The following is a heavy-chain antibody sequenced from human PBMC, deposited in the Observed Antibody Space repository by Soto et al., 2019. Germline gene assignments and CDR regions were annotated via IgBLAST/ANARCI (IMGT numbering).Heavy chain of an antibody. D-gene: IGHD2-21*01. CDR1: GGSISSSGYY. V-gene: IGHV4-39*01. CDR2: IYYSGTT. CDR3: ARHLRRGPIVKGMDV. J-gene: IGHJ6*02. Sequence: QLQLQESGPGLVTPSETLSLTCTVSGGSISSSGYYWGWTRQPPGKGLEWIGSIYYSGTTYYDPSLKSRVTMSVDTSKNQFSLKLSSMTAADTAVYSCARHLRRGPIVKGMDVWGQGTTVTVSS.